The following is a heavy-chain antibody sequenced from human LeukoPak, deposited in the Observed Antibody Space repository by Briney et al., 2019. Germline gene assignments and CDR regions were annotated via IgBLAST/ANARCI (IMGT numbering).Heavy chain of an antibody. CDR1: GFTFSSYG. J-gene: IGHJ3*02. D-gene: IGHD2-2*01. V-gene: IGHV3-30*02. CDR3: ARVIVPAADIDAFDI. CDR2: IRYDGSNK. Sequence: GSLRLSCAASGFTFSSYGMHWVRQAPGKGLEWVAFIRYDGSNKYYADSVNGRFTISRDNSKNTLYLQMNSLRAEDTAVYYCARVIVPAADIDAFDIWGQGTMVTVSS.